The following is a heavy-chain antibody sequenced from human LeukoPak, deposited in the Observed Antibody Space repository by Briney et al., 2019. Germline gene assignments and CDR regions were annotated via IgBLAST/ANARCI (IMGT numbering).Heavy chain of an antibody. CDR2: FYSSGST. Sequence: SETLFLTCTVSGGSISSSTYYWVWIRQSPGKGLEWIGNFYSSGSTYYNPSLKSRVTISVDTSKNQFSLNLTSVTAADTAVYYCVRQFDYCGQGTLVTVSS. V-gene: IGHV4-39*01. CDR1: GGSISSSTYY. CDR3: VRQFDY. J-gene: IGHJ4*02.